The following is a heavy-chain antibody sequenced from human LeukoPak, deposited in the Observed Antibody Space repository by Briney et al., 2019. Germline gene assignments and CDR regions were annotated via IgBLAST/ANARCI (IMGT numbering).Heavy chain of an antibody. J-gene: IGHJ5*02. V-gene: IGHV1-2*02. CDR2: IKPDSGGT. Sequence: ASVTVSCKAPGYTSGDYYIHWVRQAPGQGLEWMGWIKPDSGGTDYAQRFQGRVTMTRDTSISTAYMELSGLRSDDTAVYYCARGINWFDPWGQGTVVTVSS. CDR3: ARGINWFDP. D-gene: IGHD3-10*01. CDR1: GYTSGDYY.